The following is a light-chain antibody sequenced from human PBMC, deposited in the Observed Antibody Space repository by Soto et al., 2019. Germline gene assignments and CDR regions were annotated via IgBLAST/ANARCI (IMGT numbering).Light chain of an antibody. CDR2: ESS. J-gene: IGKJ5*01. V-gene: IGKV3-15*01. Sequence: EIAMTQSPATLSVSPGETATLSCRASQSVSSYLAWYQEKPGRAPRLLIHESSTRAAGIPARISGSGSGTDFTLTISSLQSEDLAIYSCQQYDDWPITFGQGTRLEIK. CDR3: QQYDDWPIT. CDR1: QSVSSY.